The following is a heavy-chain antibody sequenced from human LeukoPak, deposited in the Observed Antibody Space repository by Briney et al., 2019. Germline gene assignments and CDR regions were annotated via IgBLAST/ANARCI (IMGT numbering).Heavy chain of an antibody. D-gene: IGHD3-22*01. CDR1: GFTFSSHS. J-gene: IGHJ4*02. V-gene: IGHV3-48*01. CDR2: ISSSSSTI. Sequence: GGSLRLSCAASGFTFSSHSMNWVRQAPGKGLEWVSYISSSSSTIYYADSVKGRFTISRDDAKSSLYLQMNSLRAEDTAVYYCARGAYYYEDWGQGTLVTVSS. CDR3: ARGAYYYED.